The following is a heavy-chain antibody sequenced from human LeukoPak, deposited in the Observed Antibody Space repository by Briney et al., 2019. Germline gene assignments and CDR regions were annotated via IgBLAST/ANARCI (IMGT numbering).Heavy chain of an antibody. V-gene: IGHV4-30-4*08. J-gene: IGHJ4*02. D-gene: IGHD3-3*01. CDR3: ARGIRVRFWSGYYIDY. Sequence: PSQTLSLTCTVSGGSISSGDYYWSWIRQPPGKGLEWIGYIYYSGSTYYNPSLKSRVTISVDTSKNQFSLKLSSVTAADTAVYYCARGIRVRFWSGYYIDYWGQGTLVTVSS. CDR2: IYYSGST. CDR1: GGSISSGDYY.